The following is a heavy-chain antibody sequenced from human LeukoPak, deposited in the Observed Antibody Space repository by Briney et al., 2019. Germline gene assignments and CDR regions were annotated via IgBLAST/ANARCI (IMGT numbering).Heavy chain of an antibody. J-gene: IGHJ5*02. CDR3: ARSQTIAVADWFDP. CDR1: GFTFSSYW. CDR2: INSDGSST. Sequence: PGGSLRLSCAASGFTFSSYWMHWVRQAPGKGLVWVSRINSDGSSTSYADSVKGRFTISRDNAKNTLYLQMNSLRAEDTAVYYCARSQTIAVADWFDPWGQGTLVTASS. D-gene: IGHD6-19*01. V-gene: IGHV3-74*01.